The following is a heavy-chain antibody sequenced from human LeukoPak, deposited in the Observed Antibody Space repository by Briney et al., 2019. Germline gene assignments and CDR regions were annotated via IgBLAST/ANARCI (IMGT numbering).Heavy chain of an antibody. CDR3: ARDGFCSSTSCYNDY. D-gene: IGHD2-2*02. CDR1: GFSFSRAW. J-gene: IGHJ4*02. CDR2: ISTSGSTI. Sequence: GGSLRLSCAASGFSFSRAWMNWVRQAPGKGLGWLSYISTSGSTIYYAHSVKGRFTISRDNAQNSLSLQMHSLRAEDTAVYYCARDGFCSSTSCYNDYWGQGTLVTVSS. V-gene: IGHV3-48*03.